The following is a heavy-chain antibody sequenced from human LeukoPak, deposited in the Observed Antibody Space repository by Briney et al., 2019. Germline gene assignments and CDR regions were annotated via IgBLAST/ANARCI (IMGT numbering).Heavy chain of an antibody. CDR3: ARGRLFWNVRLGFDY. CDR1: GGSISSYY. D-gene: IGHD1-1*01. Sequence: PSETLSLTCTVSGGSISSYYWSWIRQPAGKGLEWIGRIYTSGSTNYNPSLKSRVTISVDTSKNQFSLKLSSVTAADTAVYYCARGRLFWNVRLGFDYWGQGTLVTVSS. CDR2: IYTSGST. V-gene: IGHV4-4*07. J-gene: IGHJ4*02.